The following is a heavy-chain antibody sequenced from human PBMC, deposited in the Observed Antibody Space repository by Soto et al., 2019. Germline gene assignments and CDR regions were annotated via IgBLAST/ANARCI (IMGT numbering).Heavy chain of an antibody. J-gene: IGHJ6*02. D-gene: IGHD3-10*01. CDR1: GGSFRGYY. CDR3: ARERHYYGSGSYGMDV. Sequence: PAETLFLTCAVYGGSFRGYYWSWIRQPPGEGREWIGEINHSGSTNYNPSLKSRVTISVDTSKNQFSLKLSSVTAADTAVYYCARERHYYGSGSYGMDVWGQGTTVTVSS. V-gene: IGHV4-34*01. CDR2: INHSGST.